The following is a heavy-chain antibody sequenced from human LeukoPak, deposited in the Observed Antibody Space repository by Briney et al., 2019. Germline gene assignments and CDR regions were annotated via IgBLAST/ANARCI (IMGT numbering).Heavy chain of an antibody. Sequence: GASVKVSCKASGGTFSSYAISWVRQAPGQGLEWMGGIIPIFGTANYAQKFQCRVTITTDESTSTAYMELSSLRSEDTAVYYCATSTTTVVTPWYNYYYYMDVWGKGTTVTVSS. V-gene: IGHV1-69*05. CDR1: GGTFSSYA. CDR2: IIPIFGTA. CDR3: ATSTTTVVTPWYNYYYYMDV. D-gene: IGHD4-23*01. J-gene: IGHJ6*03.